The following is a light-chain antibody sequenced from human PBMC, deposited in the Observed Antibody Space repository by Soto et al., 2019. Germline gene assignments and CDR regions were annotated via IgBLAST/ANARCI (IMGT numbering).Light chain of an antibody. V-gene: IGLV2-11*01. CDR3: CSYAGSYTLFL. CDR2: DVT. J-gene: IGLJ2*01. Sequence: QSALTQPRSVSGSPGQSVTISCTGTSTDVGGYKYVSWYQQQPGKAPKLLVYDVTELPSGVPERFSGSKSGNTASLTISGLQAEDEGHYYCCSYAGSYTLFLFGEGTKLTVL. CDR1: STDVGGYKY.